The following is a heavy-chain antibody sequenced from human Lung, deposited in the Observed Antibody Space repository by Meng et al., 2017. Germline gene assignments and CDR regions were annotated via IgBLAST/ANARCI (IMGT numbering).Heavy chain of an antibody. D-gene: IGHD6-13*01. CDR2: INPKSGDT. CDR3: ARDEDISAAGKLFGDY. CDR1: GYTFPSYG. Sequence: LGHSGAEVKKPGASVKVSCKASGYTFPSYGLHWVQRAPGQGLEWMGRINPKSGDTHYAQRFQGRVTMTGDTSISTAYMELSGLRSDDTAMYYCARDEDISAAGKLFGDYWGQGTLVTVSS. J-gene: IGHJ4*02. V-gene: IGHV1-2*06.